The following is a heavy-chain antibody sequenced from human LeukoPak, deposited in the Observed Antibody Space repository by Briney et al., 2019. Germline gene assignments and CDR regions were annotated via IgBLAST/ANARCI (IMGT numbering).Heavy chain of an antibody. CDR3: ARDWSDSGYDFIRFDP. CDR1: GYTFTSYG. CDR2: ISAYNGNT. D-gene: IGHD5-12*01. Sequence: ASVKVSCKASGYTFTSYGISWVRQAPGQGLEWMGWISAYNGNTNYAQKLQGRVTMTTDTSTSTAYMELRSLRSDDTAVYYCARDWSDSGYDFIRFDPWGQGPLVTVSS. J-gene: IGHJ5*02. V-gene: IGHV1-18*01.